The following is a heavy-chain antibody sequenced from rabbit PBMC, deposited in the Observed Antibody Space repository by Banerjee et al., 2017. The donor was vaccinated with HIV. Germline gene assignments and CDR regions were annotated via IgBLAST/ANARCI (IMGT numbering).Heavy chain of an antibody. CDR3: GRAGYVGDGYEL. J-gene: IGHJ4*01. Sequence: QSLEESGGDLVKPGASLTLTCTASGFSFSSSYYMCWVRQAPGKGLEWIGCIHTGSGSTWYASWAKGRFTISKTSSTTVTLQMTSLTAADTATYFCGRAGYVGDGYELWGPGTLVTVS. CDR1: GFSFSSSYY. D-gene: IGHD6-1*01. V-gene: IGHV1S40*01. CDR2: IHTGSGST.